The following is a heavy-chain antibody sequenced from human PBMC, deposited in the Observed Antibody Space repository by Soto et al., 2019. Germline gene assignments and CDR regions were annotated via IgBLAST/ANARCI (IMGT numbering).Heavy chain of an antibody. CDR1: GYTFTGYY. Sequence: GASVKVSCKASGYTFTGYYMHWVRQAPGQGLEWMGWINPNSGGTNYAQKFQGRVTMTRDTSISTAYMELSRLRSDDTAVYYCARDKTNSGWARRSPLGYWGQGTLVTVSS. CDR3: ARDKTNSGWARRSPLGY. CDR2: INPNSGGT. V-gene: IGHV1-2*02. D-gene: IGHD1-26*01. J-gene: IGHJ4*02.